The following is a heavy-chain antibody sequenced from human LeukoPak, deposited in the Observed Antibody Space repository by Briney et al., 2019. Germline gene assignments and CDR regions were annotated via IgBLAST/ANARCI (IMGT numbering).Heavy chain of an antibody. CDR3: AAGDGYFDY. Sequence: GGSLEISCQGSGYNFTSYWGAWGGQLPGKGLEGMGVIYPSDSDTRYSPSFQGQVTISADKSITTAFLQWGSLKASDTAIYYCAAGDGYFDYWGQGTLVTVSS. V-gene: IGHV5-51*01. CDR1: GYNFTSYW. CDR2: IYPSDSDT. D-gene: IGHD6-13*01. J-gene: IGHJ4*02.